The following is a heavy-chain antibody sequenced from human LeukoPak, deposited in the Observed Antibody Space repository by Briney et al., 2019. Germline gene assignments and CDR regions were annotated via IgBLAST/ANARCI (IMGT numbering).Heavy chain of an antibody. V-gene: IGHV4-34*01. Sequence: RPSETLSLTCVVYGGAFSGYYWSWIRQPPGKGLEWIGEINHRGSTNYNPSLKSRVTISVDTSKNQFSLKLISVTAADTAVYFCAGHYGILTGYDYWGQGTLVTVSS. CDR3: AGHYGILTGYDY. CDR1: GGAFSGYY. D-gene: IGHD3-9*01. J-gene: IGHJ4*02. CDR2: INHRGST.